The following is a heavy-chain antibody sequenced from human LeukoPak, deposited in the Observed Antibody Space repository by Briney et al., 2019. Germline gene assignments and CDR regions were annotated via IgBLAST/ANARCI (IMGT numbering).Heavy chain of an antibody. CDR3: AGVHYDILTGYYPDYFDY. D-gene: IGHD3-9*01. V-gene: IGHV4-59*01. CDR2: IYYSGST. Sequence: SETLSLTCTVSGGSISSYYWSWIRQPPGKGLEWIGYIYYSGSTNYNPSLKSRVTISVDTSKNQFSLKLSSVTAADTAVYYCAGVHYDILTGYYPDYFDYWGQGTLVTVSS. J-gene: IGHJ4*02. CDR1: GGSISSYY.